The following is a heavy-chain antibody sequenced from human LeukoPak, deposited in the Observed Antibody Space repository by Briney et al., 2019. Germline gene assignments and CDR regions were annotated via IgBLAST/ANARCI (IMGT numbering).Heavy chain of an antibody. CDR1: GGSFSNYV. V-gene: IGHV1-18*01. Sequence: GASVKVSCKASGGSFSNYVITWVRQAPGQGLEWMGWISAYNGNTNYAQKLQGRVTMTTDTSTSTAYMELRSLRSDDTAVYYCARVGVGEWELLGPNWFDPWGQGTLVTVSS. CDR3: ARVGVGEWELLGPNWFDP. J-gene: IGHJ5*02. CDR2: ISAYNGNT. D-gene: IGHD1-26*01.